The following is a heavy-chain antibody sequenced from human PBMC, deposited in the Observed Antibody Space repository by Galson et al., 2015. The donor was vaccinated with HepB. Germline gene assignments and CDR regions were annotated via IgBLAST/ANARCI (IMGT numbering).Heavy chain of an antibody. D-gene: IGHD7-27*01. CDR3: ARVNRGEWYSFYYYGTDV. V-gene: IGHV3-7*05. CDR1: EFILSMYW. Sequence: SLRLSCAASEFILSMYWMNWVRPAPGKGLEWVANIKEDGSEKNYVDSVKGRFTISRDNAKNSLYLQMNSLRAEDTAIYYCARVNRGEWYSFYYYGTDVWAKGPRSPSP. J-gene: IGHJ6*02. CDR2: IKEDGSEK.